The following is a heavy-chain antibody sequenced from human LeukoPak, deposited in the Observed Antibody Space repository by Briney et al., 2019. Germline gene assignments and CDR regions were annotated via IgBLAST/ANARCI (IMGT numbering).Heavy chain of an antibody. Sequence: SVKVSCKASGGTFSSYAISWVRQAPGQGLEWMGGIIPIFGTANYAQKFQGRVTITADESTSTAYMELSSLRSEDTAVYYCARDLAGLSGGGDWGQGTLVTVSS. V-gene: IGHV1-69*13. CDR1: GGTFSSYA. J-gene: IGHJ4*02. CDR2: IIPIFGTA. CDR3: ARDLAGLSGGGD. D-gene: IGHD2-15*01.